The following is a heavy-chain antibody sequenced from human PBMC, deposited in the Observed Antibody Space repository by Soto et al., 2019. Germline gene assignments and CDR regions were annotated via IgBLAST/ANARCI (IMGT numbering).Heavy chain of an antibody. CDR2: IYTDDST. J-gene: IGHJ6*02. V-gene: IGHV3-53*01. D-gene: IGHD3-22*01. CDR1: GFTVSSNY. Sequence: PGGSLRLSCAASGFTVSSNYMSWVRQAPGKGLEWLSVIYTDDSTYYADSVKGRLTISRDNSKNTLYLQMNSLRAEDTAVYYCARGGGGNYYDSSGYPYVAPYGMDVWGQGTTVTVSS. CDR3: ARGGGGNYYDSSGYPYVAPYGMDV.